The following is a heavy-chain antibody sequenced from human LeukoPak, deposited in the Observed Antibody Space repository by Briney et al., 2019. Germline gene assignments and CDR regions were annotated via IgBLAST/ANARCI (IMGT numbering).Heavy chain of an antibody. V-gene: IGHV1-46*01. CDR1: GYTFTSYF. CDR3: ARDSADYGDYDY. J-gene: IGHJ4*02. Sequence: VASVKVSCKASGYTFTSYFMHWVGQAPGQGLDWMGIINPSGGSTSYAQKFQGRVTMTRDTSTSTVYMELSSLRSEDTAVYYCARDSADYGDYDYWGQGTLVTVSS. CDR2: INPSGGST. D-gene: IGHD4-17*01.